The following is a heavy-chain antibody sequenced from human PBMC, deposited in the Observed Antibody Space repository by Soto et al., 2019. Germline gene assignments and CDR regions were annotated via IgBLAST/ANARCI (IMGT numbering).Heavy chain of an antibody. J-gene: IGHJ5*02. CDR3: ARMYSSGSGWFHP. D-gene: IGHD6-19*01. CDR2: FYSSGSI. Sequence: LQESGPGLVKPSQTLSLTCFVSGYSITAGGYYWSWIRHPGKGLEWIGSFYSSGSIIYNPSLRSRVSISGDTSSNQFSMSLTSVTAADTARYYCARMYSSGSGWFHPWGQGTLVTVSS. CDR1: GYSITAGGYY. V-gene: IGHV4-31*03.